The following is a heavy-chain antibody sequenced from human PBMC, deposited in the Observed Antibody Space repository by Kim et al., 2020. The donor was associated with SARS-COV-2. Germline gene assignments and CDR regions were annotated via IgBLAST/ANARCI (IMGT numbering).Heavy chain of an antibody. CDR1: GLNFPDAW. Sequence: GGSLRLSCAASGLNFPDAWMTCVRQAPGKGLEWIGPFKGNPDDGATEYAASVKGRFSLTRDNSKSMVYLQMNDLKIEDTAVYFCATAGFGAAGGPLYYFDHWGPGTLVTVSS. V-gene: IGHV3-15*01. CDR2: FKGNPDDGAT. D-gene: IGHD3-3*01. CDR3: ATAGFGAAGGPLYYFDH. J-gene: IGHJ4*02.